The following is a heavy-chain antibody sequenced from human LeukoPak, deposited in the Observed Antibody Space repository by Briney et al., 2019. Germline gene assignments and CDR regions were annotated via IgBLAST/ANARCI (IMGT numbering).Heavy chain of an antibody. V-gene: IGHV3-21*01. CDR1: GFTFSTYA. CDR2: ISSSSSYI. D-gene: IGHD2-2*01. CDR3: ARGCSSTSCFDY. J-gene: IGHJ4*02. Sequence: GGSLRLSCAASGFTFSTYAMSWVRQAPGKGLEWVSSISSSSSYIYYADSVKGRFTISRDNAKNSLYLQMNSLRAEDTAVYYCARGCSSTSCFDYWGQGTLVTVSS.